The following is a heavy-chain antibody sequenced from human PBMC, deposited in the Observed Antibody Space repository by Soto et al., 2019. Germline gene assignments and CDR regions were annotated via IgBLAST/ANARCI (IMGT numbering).Heavy chain of an antibody. CDR2: IYHSGST. J-gene: IGHJ4*02. CDR1: GSSISCGGPS. V-gene: IGHV4-30-2*01. Sequence: SETLSLTFPVSGSSISCGGPSWSWIRQPPGKGLEWIGYIYHSGSTYYNPSLKSRVTISVDRSKNQFSLKLISVTAADTAIYYCARVPDYWGQGTLVTVSS. CDR3: ARVPDY.